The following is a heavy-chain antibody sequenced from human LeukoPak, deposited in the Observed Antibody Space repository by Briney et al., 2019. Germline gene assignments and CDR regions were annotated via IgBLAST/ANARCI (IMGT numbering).Heavy chain of an antibody. CDR1: GFTFSDYY. CDR3: VKESPYGTPRFYYFDD. Sequence: GGSLRLSCAASGFTFSDYYMSWIRQAPGKGLEWVSYISSSGSTIYYADSVKGRSTISRDNSKNTLYLQMNSLRGDDTALYYCVKESPYGTPRFYYFDDWGQGATVTVSS. V-gene: IGHV3-11*01. CDR2: ISSSGSTI. D-gene: IGHD3-3*01. J-gene: IGHJ4*03.